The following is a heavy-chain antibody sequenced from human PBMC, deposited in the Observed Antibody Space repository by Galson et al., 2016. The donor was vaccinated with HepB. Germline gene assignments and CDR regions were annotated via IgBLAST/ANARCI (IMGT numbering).Heavy chain of an antibody. CDR3: ANDLYGYMAY. V-gene: IGHV3-48*02. CDR2: ITSSSSGT. J-gene: IGHJ4*02. Sequence: SLRLSCADSGFTFSIYSMNWVRQAPGKGLEWISHITSSSSGTYYADSVKGRFTISRDNAKKSLYLQMNSLRDEDTAVYFCANDLYGYMAYWGQGTLVTVSS. D-gene: IGHD2-8*02. CDR1: GFTFSIYS.